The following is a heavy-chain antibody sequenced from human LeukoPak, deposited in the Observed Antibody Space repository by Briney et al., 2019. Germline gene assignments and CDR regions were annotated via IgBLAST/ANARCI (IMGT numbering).Heavy chain of an antibody. CDR3: ARQGGDSRFDP. CDR2: IYYTGDA. J-gene: IGHJ5*02. Sequence: SETLSLTCSVSGGSIDSTSYFWGWVRQPPGKGLEWIGSIYYTGDAYYNPSLKSRVTISVDTSKNQFSLKLSSVTAADTAVYYCARQGGDSRFDPWGQGTLVTVSS. CDR1: GGSIDSTSYF. V-gene: IGHV4-39*07. D-gene: IGHD6-13*01.